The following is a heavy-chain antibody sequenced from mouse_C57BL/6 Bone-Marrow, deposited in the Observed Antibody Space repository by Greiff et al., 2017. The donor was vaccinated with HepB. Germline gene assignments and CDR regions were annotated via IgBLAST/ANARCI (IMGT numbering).Heavy chain of an antibody. CDR2: FYPGSGSI. Sequence: QVQLKQSGAELVKPGASVKLSCKASGYTFTEYTIHWVKQRSGQGLEWIGWFYPGSGSIKYNEKFKDKATLTADKSSSTVYMELSRLTSEDSAVYFCARHEEGIYYDYDVGWFAYWGQGTLVTVSA. V-gene: IGHV1-62-2*01. CDR3: ARHEEGIYYDYDVGWFAY. D-gene: IGHD2-4*01. CDR1: GYTFTEYT. J-gene: IGHJ3*01.